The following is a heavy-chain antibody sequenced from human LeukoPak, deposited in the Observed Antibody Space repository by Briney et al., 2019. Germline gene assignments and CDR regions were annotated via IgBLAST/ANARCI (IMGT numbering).Heavy chain of an antibody. D-gene: IGHD3-3*01. CDR3: AKGGDFWSGYYFDY. V-gene: IGHV3-23*01. J-gene: IGHJ4*02. CDR1: GFTFSSYA. Sequence: GGSLRLSCAASGFTFSSYAMSWVRQAPGKGLEWVSAISGSGGSTYYADSVKGRFTISRDNSKNTPYLRMNSLRAEDTAVYYCAKGGDFWSGYYFDYWGQGTLVTVSS. CDR2: ISGSGGST.